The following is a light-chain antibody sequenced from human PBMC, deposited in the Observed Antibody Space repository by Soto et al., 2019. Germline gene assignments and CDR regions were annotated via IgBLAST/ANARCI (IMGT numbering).Light chain of an antibody. V-gene: IGLV1-47*01. CDR3: AAWDDSLSGRVV. Sequence: QSVLTQPPSASGSPGQSVTITCSGTENDIGFANYVSWYQQHPDEAPKLLIYRNNQRPSGVPDRFSGSKPGTSASLAISGLRSEDEADYYCAAWDDSLSGRVVFGGGTKLTVL. CDR2: RNN. J-gene: IGLJ2*01. CDR1: ENDIGFANY.